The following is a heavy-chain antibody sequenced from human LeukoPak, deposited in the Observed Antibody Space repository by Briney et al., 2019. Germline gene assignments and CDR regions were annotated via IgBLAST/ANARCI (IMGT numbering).Heavy chain of an antibody. Sequence: ASVKVSCKSSDDTFASYGISWVRQAPGLGLEWMGWMSPLNGKTNYAQKFQGRVTMTTDTSTSTAYMELRSLKYDDTAVYYCAWGGEIVVEPDGDSYHYYMDVWGTGTTVTVSS. J-gene: IGHJ6*03. CDR3: AWGGEIVVEPDGDSYHYYMDV. V-gene: IGHV1-18*01. D-gene: IGHD2-2*01. CDR2: MSPLNGKT. CDR1: DDTFASYG.